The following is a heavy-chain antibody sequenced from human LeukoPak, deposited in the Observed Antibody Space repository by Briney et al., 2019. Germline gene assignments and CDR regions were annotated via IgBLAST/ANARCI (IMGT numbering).Heavy chain of an antibody. J-gene: IGHJ4*02. Sequence: GGSLRLSCAASGFTFSSYAMNWFRQAPGKGLEWVSSTSSGSTYIYYAVSVKGRFTISRDNAKNSLYLQMNSLRAEDTAVYYCARGSNVQQRLDSFDFWGQGTLVTVSS. V-gene: IGHV3-21*01. CDR2: TSSGSTYI. CDR3: ARGSNVQQRLDSFDF. CDR1: GFTFSSYA. D-gene: IGHD6-25*01.